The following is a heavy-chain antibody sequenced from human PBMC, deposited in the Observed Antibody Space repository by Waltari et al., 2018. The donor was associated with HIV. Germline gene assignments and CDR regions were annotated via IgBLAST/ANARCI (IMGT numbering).Heavy chain of an antibody. J-gene: IGHJ4*02. V-gene: IGHV2-5*02. CDR3: AHRRQSGPTSFLDD. CDR1: GFSLTTTGVA. D-gene: IGHD3-10*01. Sequence: QITLKDSGPTLVKPTQTLTLTCTFSGFSLTTTGVAVVWLRQPPQQALEWLALIYWDDEKRFNPSLKVRLSVNKDSSKDQVVLTVTNMDPLETATYYCAHRRQSGPTSFLDDWGPGILVAVSS. CDR2: IYWDDEK.